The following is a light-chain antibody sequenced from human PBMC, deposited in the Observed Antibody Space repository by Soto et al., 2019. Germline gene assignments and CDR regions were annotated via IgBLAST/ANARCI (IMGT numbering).Light chain of an antibody. CDR1: ESISSN. V-gene: IGKV3-11*01. CDR2: DAS. J-gene: IGKJ5*01. CDR3: QQRTNWPPDVT. Sequence: EIVLTQSPATLSLSPGERATLSCRASESISSNLAWYQQKPGQAPRLLIYDASNRATGIPARFSGSGSGTAFTLTISSLEPEDFAVYYCQQRTNWPPDVTFGQGTRLEIK.